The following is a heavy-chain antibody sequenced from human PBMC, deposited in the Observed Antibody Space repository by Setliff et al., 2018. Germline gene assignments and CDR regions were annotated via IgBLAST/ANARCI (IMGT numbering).Heavy chain of an antibody. J-gene: IGHJ3*02. CDR3: ARDRFYDSCCGTSITAPHDGVDI. Sequence: ASVKVSCKASGYTLTNSYMHWVRQAPGQGLEWMGIINPNGGLTGYAQKFQGKVTMTRDTSTSTVYMEVSSLRSEDTAVYFCARDRFYDSCCGTSITAPHDGVDIWGQGTMVTVSS. D-gene: IGHD3-3*01. CDR2: INPNGGLT. V-gene: IGHV1-46*03. CDR1: GYTLTNSY.